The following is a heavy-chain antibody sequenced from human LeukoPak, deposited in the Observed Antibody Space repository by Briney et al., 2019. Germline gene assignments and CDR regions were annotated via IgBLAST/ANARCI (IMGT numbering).Heavy chain of an antibody. V-gene: IGHV3-7*01. CDR3: ARTPPPDFWSGYYSFFGRSPVNYYFDY. D-gene: IGHD3-3*01. J-gene: IGHJ4*02. CDR2: IKQDGSEK. CDR1: GFTFSSYW. Sequence: TGGSLRLSCAASGFTFSSYWMSWVRQAPGKGLEWVANIKQDGSEKYYVDSVKGRFTISRDNAKNSLYLQMNSLSAEDTAVYYCARTPPPDFWSGYYSFFGRSPVNYYFDYWGQGTLVTVSS.